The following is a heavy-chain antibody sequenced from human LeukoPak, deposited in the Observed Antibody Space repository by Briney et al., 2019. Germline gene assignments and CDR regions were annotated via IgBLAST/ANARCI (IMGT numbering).Heavy chain of an antibody. CDR1: GFTFSSHG. Sequence: GRSLRLSCAASGFTFSSHGMHWVRQAPGKGLEWVAVTSYDGSTKYYADSAKGRFNISRDNSKNTLYLQMNSLRVDDTAVYYCARDATLFGDQYFDYWGQGTLVIVSS. D-gene: IGHD3-10*01. CDR3: ARDATLFGDQYFDY. J-gene: IGHJ4*02. CDR2: TSYDGSTK. V-gene: IGHV3-30*03.